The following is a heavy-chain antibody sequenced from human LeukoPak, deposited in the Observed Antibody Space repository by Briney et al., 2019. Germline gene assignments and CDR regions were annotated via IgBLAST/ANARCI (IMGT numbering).Heavy chain of an antibody. V-gene: IGHV4-59*06. Sequence: SETLSLTCTVSGGSISSDYWSWIRQPPGKGLEWIGNVYYSGSTYYNPSLKSRVTISVDTSKNQFSLKLSSVTAADTAVYYCARPYNSGWKGGFDYWGQGTLVTVSS. J-gene: IGHJ4*02. D-gene: IGHD6-19*01. CDR3: ARPYNSGWKGGFDY. CDR1: GGSISSDY. CDR2: VYYSGST.